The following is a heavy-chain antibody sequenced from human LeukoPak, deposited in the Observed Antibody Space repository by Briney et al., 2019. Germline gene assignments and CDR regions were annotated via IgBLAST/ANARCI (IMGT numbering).Heavy chain of an antibody. J-gene: IGHJ4*02. CDR2: IIPIFGTA. Sequence: SVKVSCKASGGTFISYAISWVRQAPGQGLEWMGGIIPIFGTANYAQKFQGRVTITADESTSTAYMELSSLRSEDTAVYYCARVALRYFDWPFDYWGQGTLVTVSS. CDR3: ARVALRYFDWPFDY. V-gene: IGHV1-69*13. D-gene: IGHD3-9*01. CDR1: GGTFISYA.